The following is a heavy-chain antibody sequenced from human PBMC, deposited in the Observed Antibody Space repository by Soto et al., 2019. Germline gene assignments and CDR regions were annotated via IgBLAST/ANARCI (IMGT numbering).Heavy chain of an antibody. CDR3: ATLFGGNYFAY. D-gene: IGHD1-26*01. Sequence: QVPLVQSGAEVKKPGASVKVSFKASGYTFTSYRIHWVRQAPGQGLEWMGWVNSYNGNTEYVQRFQGRVTMTTNTSTSTAYMELRSLRSDDTAVYYCATLFGGNYFAYWGQGTLVAVSS. CDR2: VNSYNGNT. J-gene: IGHJ4*02. CDR1: GYTFTSYR. V-gene: IGHV1-18*01.